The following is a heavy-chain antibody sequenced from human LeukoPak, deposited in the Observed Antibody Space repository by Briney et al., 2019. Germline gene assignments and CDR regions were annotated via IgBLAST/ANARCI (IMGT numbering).Heavy chain of an antibody. CDR2: ISSSSSYI. J-gene: IGHJ6*03. Sequence: GGSLRLSCAASGFTFSSYSMNWVRQAPGKGLEWVSSISSSSSYIYYADSVKGRFTISRDNAKNSLYLQMNSLRAEDTAVYYCARIYRYCSSTSCHVSNYYYMDVWGKGTTVTVSS. V-gene: IGHV3-21*01. CDR3: ARIYRYCSSTSCHVSNYYYMDV. CDR1: GFTFSSYS. D-gene: IGHD2-2*01.